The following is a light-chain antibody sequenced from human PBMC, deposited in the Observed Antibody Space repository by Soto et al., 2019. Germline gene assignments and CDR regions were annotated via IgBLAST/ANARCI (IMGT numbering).Light chain of an antibody. CDR2: NTN. CDR1: TEAVTSGYY. Sequence: QTVVTQEPSLTVSPGGTVTLTCASSTEAVTSGYYPNWFQQKPGQAPRALIYNTNNKHSWTPARFSGSLLGGNAALTLSGVQPEDEADYYCLLYSGGVVVFGGGTKLTVL. CDR3: LLYSGGVVV. V-gene: IGLV7-43*01. J-gene: IGLJ2*01.